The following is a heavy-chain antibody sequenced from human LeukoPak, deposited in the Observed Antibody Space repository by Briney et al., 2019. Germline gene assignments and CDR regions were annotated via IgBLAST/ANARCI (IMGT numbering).Heavy chain of an antibody. CDR3: ARHYVLHSSMDV. CDR2: IYPADSHP. CDR1: GYSFTTYW. J-gene: IGHJ6*02. D-gene: IGHD2-15*01. V-gene: IGHV5-51*01. Sequence: GESLKISCKGSGYSFTTYWIAWVRRMPGKGLEWMGLIYPADSHPRYSPSFQGQVTISVDKSISTAYLQWSSLKASDTAMYYCARHYVLHSSMDVWGQGTTVTVSS.